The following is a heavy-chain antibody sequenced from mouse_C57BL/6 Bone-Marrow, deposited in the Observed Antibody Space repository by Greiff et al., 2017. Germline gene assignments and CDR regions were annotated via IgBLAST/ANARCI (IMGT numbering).Heavy chain of an antibody. CDR1: GFTFSSYG. J-gene: IGHJ2*01. Sequence: EVKLMESGGDLVKPGGSLKLSCAASGFTFSSYGMSWVRQTPDKRLEWVATISSGGSYTYYPDSVKGRFTISRDNAKNTLYLQMSSLKSEDTAMYYCARHWGLRPLDYWGQGTTLTVSS. V-gene: IGHV5-6*01. D-gene: IGHD2-4*01. CDR3: ARHWGLRPLDY. CDR2: ISSGGSYT.